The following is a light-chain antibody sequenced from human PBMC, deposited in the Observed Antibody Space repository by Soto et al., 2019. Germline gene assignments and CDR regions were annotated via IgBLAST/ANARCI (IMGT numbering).Light chain of an antibody. CDR3: QKSYITYCIT. Sequence: DIQMTQSPSSLSASVGDRVTITCRASQSISSYLNWYQQKPGKAPKLLIYSASSLQSGVPSRFSGSGSGTDFTLTNSSLQPEDFATYYCQKSYITYCITFDPETKVAIK. CDR1: QSISSY. V-gene: IGKV1-39*01. J-gene: IGKJ3*01. CDR2: SAS.